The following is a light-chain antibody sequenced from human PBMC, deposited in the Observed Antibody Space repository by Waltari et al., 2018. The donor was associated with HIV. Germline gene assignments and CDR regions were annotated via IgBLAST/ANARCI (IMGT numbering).Light chain of an antibody. CDR2: EAS. CDR3: QQYYSTPT. J-gene: IGKJ5*01. Sequence: DIVLTQSPETLSVSLGERAAIHCKSEESVLSPSNNVNYFAWYQQRPGQPPTLLFSEASSRSWGVPARFTASGSRTDFTLTVDDLQADEVAVYFCQQYYSTPTFGRGTQLV. V-gene: IGKV4-1*01. CDR1: ESVLSPSNNVNY.